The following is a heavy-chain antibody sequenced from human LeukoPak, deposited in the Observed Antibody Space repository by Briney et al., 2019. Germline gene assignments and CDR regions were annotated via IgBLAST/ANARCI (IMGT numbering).Heavy chain of an antibody. D-gene: IGHD6-13*01. CDR1: GFTFSSYA. CDR2: IGSSGVTT. CDR3: ARIPASSSGPFDI. J-gene: IGHJ3*02. Sequence: GGSLRLFCAASGFTFSSYAMIWVRQAPGRGLEWVSAIGSSGVTTYYADSVKGRFTISRDNSKNTLYMQMNSLRVEDTAIYYCARIPASSSGPFDIWGQGTMVTVSS. V-gene: IGHV3-23*01.